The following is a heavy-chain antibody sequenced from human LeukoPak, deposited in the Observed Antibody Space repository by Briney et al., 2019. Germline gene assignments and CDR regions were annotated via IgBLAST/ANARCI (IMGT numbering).Heavy chain of an antibody. CDR2: IYYTGST. J-gene: IGHJ5*02. CDR3: ARGGTYNGILSFDP. V-gene: IGHV4-59*01. D-gene: IGHD2-8*01. CDR1: GGSISYYY. Sequence: SETLSLTCTVSGGSISYYYWTWIRQSPGKGLEWIGQIYYTGSTYYNPSLKRRVTISVDTSRNQFSLTLTSVTAADTAVYHCARGGTYNGILSFDPWGQGTLVTVSS.